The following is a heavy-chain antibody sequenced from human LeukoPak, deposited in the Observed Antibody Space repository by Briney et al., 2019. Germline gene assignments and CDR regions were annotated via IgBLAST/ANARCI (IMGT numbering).Heavy chain of an antibody. V-gene: IGHV4-39*07. D-gene: IGHD3-10*01. Sequence: PSETLSLTCTVSGGSISSSSYYWGWIRQPPGKGLEWMGSIYYSGSTYYNPSLKSRVTISVDTSKNQFSLKLTSVTAADTAVYYCARSPFTYYYGSGSYPFDYWGQGTLVTVSS. J-gene: IGHJ4*02. CDR2: IYYSGST. CDR1: GGSISSSSYY. CDR3: ARSPFTYYYGSGSYPFDY.